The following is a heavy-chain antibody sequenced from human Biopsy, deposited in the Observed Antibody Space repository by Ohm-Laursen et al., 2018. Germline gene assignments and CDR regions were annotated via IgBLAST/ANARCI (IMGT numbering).Heavy chain of an antibody. Sequence: SSVKVSCNAPTGTFNSYGIIWVRQAPGQGLEWMGRIIPILRTTAYAQTFLGRVTMTADTSTSTAYMEVTSLRSDDTAVYYCARAKLEPVYYYYGMDVWGQGTTVTVSS. CDR3: ARAKLEPVYYYYGMDV. CDR2: IIPILRTT. CDR1: TGTFNSYG. V-gene: IGHV1-69*04. J-gene: IGHJ6*02. D-gene: IGHD1-1*01.